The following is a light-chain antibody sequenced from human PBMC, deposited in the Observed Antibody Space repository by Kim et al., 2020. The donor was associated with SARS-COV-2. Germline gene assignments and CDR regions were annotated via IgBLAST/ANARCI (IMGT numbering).Light chain of an antibody. CDR2: KVS. CDR3: MQGTQWPPT. J-gene: IGKJ1*01. CDR1: QILVYSDANTY. V-gene: IGKV2-30*01. Sequence: PASISCRSSQILVYSDANTYLTRFHQRPGQSPRRLVYKVSSRDSGVPDRFSGSGSGNDFTLKISRVEAEDGGIYYCMQGTQWPPTFGQGTKVDIK.